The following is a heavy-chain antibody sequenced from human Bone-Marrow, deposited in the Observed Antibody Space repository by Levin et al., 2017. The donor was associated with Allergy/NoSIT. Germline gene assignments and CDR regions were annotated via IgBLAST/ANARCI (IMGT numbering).Heavy chain of an antibody. D-gene: IGHD2-15*01. CDR3: VSYRDGPYIYIAY. CDR2: ISGTSSTI. Sequence: PGGSLRLSCAASGFTFSNYAISWVRQAPGKGLEWLSIISGTSSTIYYAGSVKGRYTISRDNSKSTVYLQMNSLRAEDTAVYYCVSYRDGPYIYIAYWGQGTLVTVSS. V-gene: IGHV3-23*01. J-gene: IGHJ4*02. CDR1: GFTFSNYA.